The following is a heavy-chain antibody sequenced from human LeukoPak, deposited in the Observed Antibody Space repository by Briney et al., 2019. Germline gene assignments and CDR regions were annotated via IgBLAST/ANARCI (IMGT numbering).Heavy chain of an antibody. J-gene: IGHJ4*02. D-gene: IGHD2-15*01. CDR1: GFTFDDYA. CDR2: ISWNSGSI. V-gene: IGHV3-9*01. Sequence: PGRSLRLSCAASGFTFDDYAMHWVRQAPGKGLEWVSGISWNSGSIGYADSVKGRFTISRDNAKTSLFLQMNSLRVEDTSVYYCVRINGRTPDYWGQGTLVTVSS. CDR3: VRINGRTPDY.